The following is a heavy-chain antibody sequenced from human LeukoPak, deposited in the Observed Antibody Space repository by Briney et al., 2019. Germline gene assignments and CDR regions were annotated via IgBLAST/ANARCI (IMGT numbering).Heavy chain of an antibody. CDR3: ARQDPQTTVPEGMDV. D-gene: IGHD4-17*01. J-gene: IGHJ6*02. Sequence: SETLSLTCTVSGGSIGTYYWSWIRQSPGKGLEWIGYIYYSGTTNYNPSLKSRVTISVDTSKNQFSLQLRSVPAADTAVYYCARQDPQTTVPEGMDVWGQGPTVIVSS. V-gene: IGHV4-59*01. CDR2: IYYSGTT. CDR1: GGSIGTYY.